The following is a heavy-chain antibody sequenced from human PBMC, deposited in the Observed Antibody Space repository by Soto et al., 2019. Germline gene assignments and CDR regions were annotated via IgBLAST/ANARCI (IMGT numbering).Heavy chain of an antibody. CDR1: GGSISSSSYY. Sequence: PSETLSLTCTVSGGSISSSSYYWGWIRQPPGKGLEWIGYIYHSGSTYYNPSLKSRVTISVDRSKNQLSMKLSSVTAADTAVYYCARVPDRWGQGTLVTVS. D-gene: IGHD2-2*01. CDR2: IYHSGST. J-gene: IGHJ5*02. CDR3: ARVPDR. V-gene: IGHV4-30-2*01.